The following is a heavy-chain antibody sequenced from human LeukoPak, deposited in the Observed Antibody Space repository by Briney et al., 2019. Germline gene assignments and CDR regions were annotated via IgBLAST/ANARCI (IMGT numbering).Heavy chain of an antibody. CDR3: ARVDGSSYGNYYYYMDV. CDR2: IYYSGTA. V-gene: IGHV4-31*03. D-gene: IGHD6-6*01. J-gene: IGHJ6*03. Sequence: SETLSLTCTVSGGSISSGGYYWSWIRQHPGKGLEWSGYIYYSGTAYYNPSLNSRVTISVDTSNNQFSLKLSSVTAADTALYYCARVDGSSYGNYYYYMDVWGKGTTVTVSS. CDR1: GGSISSGGYY.